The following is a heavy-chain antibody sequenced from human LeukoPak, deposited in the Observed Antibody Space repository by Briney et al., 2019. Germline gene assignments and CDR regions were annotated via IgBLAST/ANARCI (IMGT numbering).Heavy chain of an antibody. CDR3: AREPYDSSGYYPRLDAFDI. CDR2: ISSSGSTI. V-gene: IGHV3-48*03. D-gene: IGHD3-22*01. CDR1: GFTFSSYE. Sequence: GGSLRLSCAASGFTFSSYEMNWVRQAPGKGLEWVSYISSSGSTIYYADSVKGRFTISRDNAKNSVYLQMNSLRAEDTAVYYCAREPYDSSGYYPRLDAFDIWGQGTMVTVSS. J-gene: IGHJ3*02.